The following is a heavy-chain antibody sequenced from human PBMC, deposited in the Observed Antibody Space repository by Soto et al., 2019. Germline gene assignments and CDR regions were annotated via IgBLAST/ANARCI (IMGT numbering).Heavy chain of an antibody. CDR3: ARQRYNSGPTDNDMDV. J-gene: IGHJ6*02. Sequence: GEPLKISWKGSGYDFANYWSGWVRQMPGKGLEWMGTIYPGDSDTKYSPSFQGQVTISVDKSISTAYLQWSSLKASDTAMYYCARQRYNSGPTDNDMDVWAQGTTVTVSS. D-gene: IGHD6-19*01. CDR2: IYPGDSDT. V-gene: IGHV5-51*01. CDR1: GYDFANYW.